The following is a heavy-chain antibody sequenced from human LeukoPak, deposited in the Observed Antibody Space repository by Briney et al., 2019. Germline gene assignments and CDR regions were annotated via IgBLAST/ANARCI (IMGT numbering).Heavy chain of an antibody. Sequence: ASVKVSCKTSGYTFTTYYMHWVRQAPGQGLEWMGIINPSGGSTTYAQKSQGRVTMTRDTSTSTVYMELSSLRSEDTAVYFCARGSNYYFDSSADYPRYWGQGTLVTVSS. CDR1: GYTFTTYY. J-gene: IGHJ4*02. CDR2: INPSGGST. CDR3: ARGSNYYFDSSADYPRY. D-gene: IGHD3-22*01. V-gene: IGHV1-46*01.